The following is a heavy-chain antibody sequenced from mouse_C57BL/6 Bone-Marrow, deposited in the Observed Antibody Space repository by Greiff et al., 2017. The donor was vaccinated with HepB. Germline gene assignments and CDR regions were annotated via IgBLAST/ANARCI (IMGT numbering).Heavy chain of an antibody. CDR3: AIGNYYGSSSYYYAMDY. CDR2: IYPGDGDT. D-gene: IGHD1-1*01. V-gene: IGHV1-82*01. J-gene: IGHJ4*01. CDR1: GYAFSSSW. Sequence: VKLMESGPELVKPGASVKISCKASGYAFSSSWMNWVKQRPGKGLEWIGRIYPGDGDTNYNGKFKGKATLTADKSSSTAYMQLSSLTSEDSAVYFCAIGNYYGSSSYYYAMDYWGQGTSVTVSS.